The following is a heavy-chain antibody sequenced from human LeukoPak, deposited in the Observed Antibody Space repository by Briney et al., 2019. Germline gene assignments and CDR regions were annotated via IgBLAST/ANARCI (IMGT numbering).Heavy chain of an antibody. CDR3: ARAPRRRLWPRGIDY. V-gene: IGHV3-33*01. CDR1: GFTFSSYG. D-gene: IGHD5-18*01. J-gene: IGHJ4*02. Sequence: PGGSLRLSCAASGFTFSSYGMHWVRQAPGKGLEWVAVIWYDGSNKYYADSVKGRFTISRDNSKNTLYLQMNSLRAEDTAVYYCARAPRRRLWPRGIDYWGQGTLVTVSS. CDR2: IWYDGSNK.